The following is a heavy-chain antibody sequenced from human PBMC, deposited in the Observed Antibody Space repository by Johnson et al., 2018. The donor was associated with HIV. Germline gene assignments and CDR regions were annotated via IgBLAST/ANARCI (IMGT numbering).Heavy chain of an antibody. Sequence: VQLVESGGGLVKPGGSLRLSCAASGFTFSSYDMHWVRQATGKGLEWVSAIGTAGDTYYPGYVKGRFTISRDNSKNTLYLQMNSLRAEDTAVYYCAREESIVVVIAIQAFDIWGQGTMVTVSS. D-gene: IGHD2-21*01. CDR2: IGTAGDT. V-gene: IGHV3-13*01. CDR3: AREESIVVVIAIQAFDI. J-gene: IGHJ3*02. CDR1: GFTFSSYD.